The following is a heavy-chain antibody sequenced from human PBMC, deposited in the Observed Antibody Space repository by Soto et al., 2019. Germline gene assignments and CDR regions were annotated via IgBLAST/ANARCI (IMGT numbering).Heavy chain of an antibody. CDR2: IYPDDSDT. V-gene: IGHV5-51*01. J-gene: IGHJ3*02. Sequence: PGESLKISCNVSGYSFTNYWIGWVRQMPGKGLEWMGIIYPDDSDTRYSPSFQGQVTISADKSFSTAYLQWSSLKASDTAMYYCARQLATRGRGVLMCPGDGFEIWGQGTMVTASS. CDR1: GYSFTNYW. D-gene: IGHD3-10*01. CDR3: ARQLATRGRGVLMCPGDGFEI.